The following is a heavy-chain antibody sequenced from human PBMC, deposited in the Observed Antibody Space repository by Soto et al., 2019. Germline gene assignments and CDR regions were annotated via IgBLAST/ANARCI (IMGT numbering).Heavy chain of an antibody. CDR1: GGSFSGYY. D-gene: IGHD3-9*01. J-gene: IGHJ4*02. CDR2: INHSGSA. Sequence: SETLSLTCAVYGGSFSGYYWSWIRQPPGKGLEWIGEINHSGSANYNPSLKSRVTISVDTSKNQFSLKLSSVTAADTAVYYCARGGPILTGYYNVIFGDALGYWGQGTLVTVSS. CDR3: ARGGPILTGYYNVIFGDALGY. V-gene: IGHV4-34*01.